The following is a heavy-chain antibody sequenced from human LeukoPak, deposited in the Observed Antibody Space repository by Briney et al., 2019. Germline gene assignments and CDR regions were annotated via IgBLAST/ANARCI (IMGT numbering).Heavy chain of an antibody. CDR3: AGGRGFLEWLLDY. CDR2: IYYSGST. Sequence: SQTLSLTCTVSGGSISSGGYYWSWIRQPPGKGLEWIGYIYYSGSTNYNPSLKSRVTISVDTSKNQFSLKLSSVTAADTAVYYCAGGRGFLEWLLDYWGQGTLVTVSS. J-gene: IGHJ4*02. D-gene: IGHD3-3*01. V-gene: IGHV4-61*08. CDR1: GGSISSGGYY.